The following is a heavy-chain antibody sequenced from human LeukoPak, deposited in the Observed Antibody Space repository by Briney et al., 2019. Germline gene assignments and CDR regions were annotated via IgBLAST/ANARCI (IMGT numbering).Heavy chain of an antibody. Sequence: GGSLRLSCATSGFTFRSYRMHGVRQAPGKGLEWVAVISYDRSNKYYAESVTARFTISRDNSKNTLYLQMTSLRAENTVVYYCVKELLAGTVDYWGKETLVTVS. D-gene: IGHD6-19*01. V-gene: IGHV3-30*18. CDR2: ISYDRSNK. CDR3: VKELLAGTVDY. J-gene: IGHJ4*02. CDR1: GFTFRSYR.